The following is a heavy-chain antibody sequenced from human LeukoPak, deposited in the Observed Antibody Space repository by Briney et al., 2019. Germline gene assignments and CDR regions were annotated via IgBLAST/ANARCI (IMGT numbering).Heavy chain of an antibody. CDR3: AKDRGWETPPSDAFDI. D-gene: IGHD1-26*01. CDR2: ITGSGDWA. Sequence: PGGSLRLSCAASGLTFSKYAMMWLRQAPGKGLEWVSAITGSGDWALYADSVKGRFTISRDNSKNTLYLQMSSLRAEDTAVYYCAKDRGWETPPSDAFDIWGQGTMVTVSS. J-gene: IGHJ3*02. CDR1: GLTFSKYA. V-gene: IGHV3-23*01.